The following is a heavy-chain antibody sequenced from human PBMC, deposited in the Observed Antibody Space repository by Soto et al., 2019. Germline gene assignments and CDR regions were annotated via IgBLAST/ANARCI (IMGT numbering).Heavy chain of an antibody. CDR2: INHGGTT. V-gene: IGHV4-59*11. CDR1: GGSISGHH. J-gene: IGHJ4*02. CDR3: SSHIEGIGGRGY. Sequence: QVQLQESGPGLVKPSETLSLTCSVSGGSISGHHWSWIRQPPGKGLEWIGLINHGGTTKYSPSLERQLTISVDTSKNQFSLKVTSVSASHTAVHFPSSHIEGIGGRGYSGQGILVTVSS. D-gene: IGHD3-3*01.